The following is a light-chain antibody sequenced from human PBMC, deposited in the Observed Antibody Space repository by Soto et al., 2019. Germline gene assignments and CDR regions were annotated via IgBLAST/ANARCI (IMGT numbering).Light chain of an antibody. CDR2: GAS. CDR1: QSVSGSY. J-gene: IGKJ5*01. V-gene: IGKV3-20*01. Sequence: EVVLSQSPGTLSFSPGERATLSCRASQSVSGSYLAWYQHKPGQARRPLIYGASSRATGIPDRFSGSGSGTDFTLTITRLEPEDFAVYYCQQYGSSPITFGQGTRLEIK. CDR3: QQYGSSPIT.